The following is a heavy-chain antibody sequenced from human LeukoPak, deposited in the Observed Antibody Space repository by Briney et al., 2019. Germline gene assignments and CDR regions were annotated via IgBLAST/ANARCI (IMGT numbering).Heavy chain of an antibody. V-gene: IGHV4-34*01. Sequence: SETLSLTCAVYGGSFSGYYWSWIRQPPGKGLEWIGEINHSGSTNYNPSLKSRVTISVDTSKNQFSLKLSSVTAADTAVYYCAGGLGPTMNYFDYWGQGTLVTVSS. CDR2: INHSGST. CDR3: AGGLGPTMNYFDY. J-gene: IGHJ4*02. CDR1: GGSFSGYY. D-gene: IGHD1-26*01.